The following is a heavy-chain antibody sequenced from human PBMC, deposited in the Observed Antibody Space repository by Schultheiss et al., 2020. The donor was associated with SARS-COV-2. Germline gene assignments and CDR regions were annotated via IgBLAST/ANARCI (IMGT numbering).Heavy chain of an antibody. CDR3: ARGRAGDSSIRSPVMDV. Sequence: SQTLSLTCAVYGGSFSDYYWSWVRQPPGKGLEWIGEINHSGGTNYNPSLQSRITISVDTSKNQFSLKLSSVTAADTAVYYCARGRAGDSSIRSPVMDVWGQGTTVTVSS. D-gene: IGHD6-13*01. CDR1: GGSFSDYY. CDR2: INHSGGT. V-gene: IGHV4-34*01. J-gene: IGHJ6*02.